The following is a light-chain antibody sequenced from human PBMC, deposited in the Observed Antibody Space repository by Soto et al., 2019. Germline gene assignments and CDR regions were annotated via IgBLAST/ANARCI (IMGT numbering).Light chain of an antibody. CDR3: SSYSRTNTLV. Sequence: QSALTQPASMSGSPGQSITISCTGTSSDVGGYNFVSWFQQHPGKAPKLMIYEVSDRPSGVSSRFSGSKSGNTASLSISGLQAEDEADYYCSSYSRTNTLVFGGGTKLTVL. V-gene: IGLV2-14*01. J-gene: IGLJ3*02. CDR1: SSDVGGYNF. CDR2: EVS.